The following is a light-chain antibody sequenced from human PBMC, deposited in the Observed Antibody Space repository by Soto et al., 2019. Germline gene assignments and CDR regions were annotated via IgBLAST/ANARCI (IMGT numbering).Light chain of an antibody. CDR3: QQGHSFPLT. CDR1: QAINSW. J-gene: IGKJ4*01. V-gene: IGKV1-12*01. Sequence: DIQLTQSPSSVSASVGDRVTITGRASQAINSWLAWYQQKPGKAPDLLIFAASYLQNGVPSRFSGSGSGTHFTLAISSLQPEDFATYYCQQGHSFPLTFGGGTKV. CDR2: AAS.